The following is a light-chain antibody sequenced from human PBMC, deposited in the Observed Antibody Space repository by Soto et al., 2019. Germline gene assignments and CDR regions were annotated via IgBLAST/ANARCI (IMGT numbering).Light chain of an antibody. Sequence: QSALTQPPSASGSPGQSVTISCTGTSSDVGGYNYVSWYQQHPGKAPKLMIYEVSKRPSGVPDRFSGSKSGNTASLTVSGLQAEDEADYYCQSYDSSLSVFYVFGTGTKVTVL. J-gene: IGLJ1*01. CDR2: EVS. CDR3: QSYDSSLSVFYV. V-gene: IGLV2-8*01. CDR1: SSDVGGYNY.